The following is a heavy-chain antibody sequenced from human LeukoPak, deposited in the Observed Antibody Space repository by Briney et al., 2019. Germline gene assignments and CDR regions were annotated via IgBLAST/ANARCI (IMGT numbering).Heavy chain of an antibody. CDR3: AKGGAEWSYYFDY. CDR1: GFTFSNYA. V-gene: IGHV3-23*01. J-gene: IGHJ4*02. Sequence: GGSLRLSCAASGFTFSNYAMTWVRQAPGKGLEWVSAISGSGGSTYYADSVKGRFTISRDNSKNTLYLQVNSLRAEDTAVYYCAKGGAEWSYYFDYWGQGTLVTVSS. CDR2: ISGSGGST. D-gene: IGHD3-3*01.